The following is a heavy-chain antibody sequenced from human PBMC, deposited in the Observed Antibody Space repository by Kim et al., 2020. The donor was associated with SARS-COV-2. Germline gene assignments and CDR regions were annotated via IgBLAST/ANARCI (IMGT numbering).Heavy chain of an antibody. V-gene: IGHV3-23*01. CDR3: ATRPCDGLYATWYY. CDR1: GFTLSTCA. J-gene: IGHJ4*02. D-gene: IGHD2-2*01. Sequence: GGSLRLSCVVSGFTLSTCAMTWVRQAPGKGLEWVSTISATSGITYYADSVKGRFTVSRDNSKNTLDLQMNSLRAEDTALYYCATRPCDGLYATWYYWGRG. CDR2: ISATSGIT.